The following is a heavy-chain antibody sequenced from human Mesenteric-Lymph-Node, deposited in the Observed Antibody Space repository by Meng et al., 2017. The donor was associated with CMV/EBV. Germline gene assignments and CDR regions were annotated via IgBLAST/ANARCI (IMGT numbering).Heavy chain of an antibody. CDR1: GFTFSSYW. V-gene: IGHV3-74*01. CDR3: ARVGYDILTGYYAFWY. Sequence: SGFTFSSYWMHWVRQAPGKGLVWISRINSDGSSTSYADSVKGRFTISRDNAKNTLYLQMNSLRAEDTAVYYCARVGYDILTGYYAFWYWGQGTLVTVSS. CDR2: INSDGSST. D-gene: IGHD3-9*01. J-gene: IGHJ4*02.